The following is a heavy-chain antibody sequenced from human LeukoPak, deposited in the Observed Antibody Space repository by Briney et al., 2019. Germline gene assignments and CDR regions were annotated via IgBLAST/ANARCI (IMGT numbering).Heavy chain of an antibody. V-gene: IGHV3-33*06. J-gene: IGHJ6*03. CDR3: AKAPLEDYYYYMDV. CDR2: IWYDGSNK. CDR1: GFTFSSYS. Sequence: QSGGSLRLSCAASGFTFSSYSMHWVRQAPGKGLEWVAVIWYDGSNKYYADSVKGRFTISRDNSKNTLYLQMNSLRAEDTAVYYCAKAPLEDYYYYMDVWGKGTTVTVSS.